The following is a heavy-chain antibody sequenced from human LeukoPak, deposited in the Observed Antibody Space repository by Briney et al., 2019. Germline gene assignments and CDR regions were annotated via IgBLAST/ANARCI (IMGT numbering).Heavy chain of an antibody. CDR1: GFTSSSYS. Sequence: GGSLRLSCAASGFTSSSYSMNWVRQAPGKGLEWVSSISSSSSYIYYADSVKGRFTISRDNAKNSLYLQMNSLRAEDTAVYYCARGPQWLVRGYDYWGQGTLVTVSS. D-gene: IGHD6-19*01. CDR3: ARGPQWLVRGYDY. V-gene: IGHV3-21*01. J-gene: IGHJ4*02. CDR2: ISSSSSYI.